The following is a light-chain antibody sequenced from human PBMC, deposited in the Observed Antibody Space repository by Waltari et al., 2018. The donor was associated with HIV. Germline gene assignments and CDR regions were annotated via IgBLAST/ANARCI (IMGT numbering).Light chain of an antibody. Sequence: QSALTQPASVSGSPGQSITISCTGTSSDVGGYKSVSWYQQHQGKAPKFMIYDVSNRPSGVSNRFSGSKSGNTASLTISGLQAEDEADYYCTSYTSSSGYVFGTGTKVTVL. CDR1: SSDVGGYKS. CDR2: DVS. J-gene: IGLJ1*01. CDR3: TSYTSSSGYV. V-gene: IGLV2-14*01.